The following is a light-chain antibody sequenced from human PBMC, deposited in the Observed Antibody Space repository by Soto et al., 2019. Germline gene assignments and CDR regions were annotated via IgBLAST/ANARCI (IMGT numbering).Light chain of an antibody. CDR3: AAWDDSLNGVV. CDR1: SSNIGNNA. J-gene: IGLJ2*01. Sequence: QPVLTQPPSVYEAPRQRVTISCSCSSSNIGNNAVNWYQQLPGKAPKLLIYYDDLLPSGVSDRFSGSKSGTSASLAISGLQAEDEADYYCAAWDDSLNGVVFGGGTKLTVL. V-gene: IGLV1-36*01. CDR2: YDD.